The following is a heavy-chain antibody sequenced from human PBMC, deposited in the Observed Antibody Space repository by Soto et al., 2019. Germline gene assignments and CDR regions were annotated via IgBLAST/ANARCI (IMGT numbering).Heavy chain of an antibody. D-gene: IGHD3-10*01. J-gene: IGHJ4*02. CDR3: ATDRGSAPFDY. Sequence: QVRLVESGGGVVQPGRSLRLSCAACGFTFTTYGMHWVRQAPGKGLEWVAVIWADGSTTKYADSEKGRFTISKDNSNYMLYLEMNGLRAEDTAVYFCATDRGSAPFDYWGQGTLVTVSS. V-gene: IGHV3-33*01. CDR1: GFTFTTYG. CDR2: IWADGSTT.